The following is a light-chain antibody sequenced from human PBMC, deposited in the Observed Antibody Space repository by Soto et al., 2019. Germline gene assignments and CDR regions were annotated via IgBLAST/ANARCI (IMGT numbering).Light chain of an antibody. CDR3: QSYDRSLRACV. CDR1: NSNIGSDYG. CDR2: GNS. V-gene: IGLV1-40*01. J-gene: IGLJ1*01. Sequence: QSVLTQPPSVSGAPGQRVTISCTGTNSNIGSDYGVHWYQQFLGTAPKLLIYGNSNRPSGVPDRFSGSKSGTSASLAITGLQAEDEADYYCQSYDRSLRACVFGTGTKLTVL.